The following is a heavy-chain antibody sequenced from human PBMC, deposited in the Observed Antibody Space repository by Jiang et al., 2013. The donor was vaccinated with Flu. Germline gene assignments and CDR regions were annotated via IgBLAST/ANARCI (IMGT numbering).Heavy chain of an antibody. D-gene: IGHD4-11*01. V-gene: IGHV3-15*07. Sequence: GLVXPGGSLRLSCAASGFTFSNAWMNWVRQAPGKGLEWVGRIKSKTAGGTTDYAAPVKGRFTISRDDSKTTVFLQLNSLKTEDTAVYFCTTWPTELQSDYWGQGTLVTVSS. CDR3: TTWPTELQSDY. CDR2: IKSKTAGGTT. CDR1: GFTFSNAW. J-gene: IGHJ4*02.